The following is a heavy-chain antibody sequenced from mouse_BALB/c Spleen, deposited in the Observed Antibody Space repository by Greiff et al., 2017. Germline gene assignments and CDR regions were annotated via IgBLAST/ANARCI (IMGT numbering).Heavy chain of an antibody. D-gene: IGHD1-1*01. V-gene: IGHV1-14*01. Sequence: VQLQQSGPELVKPGASVKMSCKASGYTFTSYVMHWVKQKPGQGLEWIGYINPYNDGTKYNEKFKGKATLTSDKSSSTAYMELSSLTSEDSAVYYCARDYGSSPLGYFDVWGAGTTVTVSS. CDR3: ARDYGSSPLGYFDV. J-gene: IGHJ1*01. CDR2: INPYNDGT. CDR1: GYTFTSYV.